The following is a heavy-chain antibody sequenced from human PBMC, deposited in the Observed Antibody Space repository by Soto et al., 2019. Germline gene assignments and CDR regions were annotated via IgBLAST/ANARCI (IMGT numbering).Heavy chain of an antibody. CDR1: GGTFSSYA. D-gene: IGHD4-17*01. CDR2: IIPIFGTA. V-gene: IGHV1-69*01. J-gene: IGHJ4*02. Sequence: QVQLVQSGAEVKKPGCSVKVSCKASGGTFSSYAISWVRQAPGQGLEWMGGIIPIFGTANYAQKFQGRVTITADESTSTAYMELSSLRSEDTAVYYGASEGVYGGIFDYWGQGTLVTVSS. CDR3: ASEGVYGGIFDY.